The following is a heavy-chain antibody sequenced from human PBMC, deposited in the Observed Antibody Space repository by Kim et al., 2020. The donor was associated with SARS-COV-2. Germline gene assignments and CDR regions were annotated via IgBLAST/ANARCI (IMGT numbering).Heavy chain of an antibody. CDR1: GFTFDDYA. D-gene: IGHD6-13*01. CDR3: AKQNSSSWYGYYYYGMDV. Sequence: GGSLRLSCAASGFTFDDYAMHWVRQAPGKGLEWVSGISWNSGSIGYADSVKGRFTISRDNAKNSLYLQMNSLRAEDTALYYCAKQNSSSWYGYYYYGMDVWGQGTTVTVSS. J-gene: IGHJ6*02. V-gene: IGHV3-9*01. CDR2: ISWNSGSI.